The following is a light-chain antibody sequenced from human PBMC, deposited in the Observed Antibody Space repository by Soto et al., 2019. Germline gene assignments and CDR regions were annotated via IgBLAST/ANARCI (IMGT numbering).Light chain of an antibody. CDR3: CSFAGSNNYV. CDR1: SSDVGGYSY. CDR2: EVS. Sequence: QSVLTQPPSASGSPGRSVTISCTGTSSDVGGYSYVSWYQQHPGKAPKLMIYEVSKRPSGVPDRFSGSKSGNTASLTVSGLQAEDEADYYCCSFAGSNNYVFGTGTKVTVL. J-gene: IGLJ1*01. V-gene: IGLV2-8*01.